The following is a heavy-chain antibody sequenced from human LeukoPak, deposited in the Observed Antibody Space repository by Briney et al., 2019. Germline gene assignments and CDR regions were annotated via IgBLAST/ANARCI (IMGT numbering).Heavy chain of an antibody. V-gene: IGHV1-18*01. J-gene: IGHJ4*02. Sequence: GASVKVSCKASGYTFTSYGISWVRQAPGQGLEWMGGISAYDGKTNYAQKLQGRVTITTATTTSTAYMDLRSPRPDDTAVYYCTRDRDIVATPVDYWGQGTLVTVSS. CDR1: GYTFTSYG. CDR2: ISAYDGKT. D-gene: IGHD5-12*01. CDR3: TRDRDIVATPVDY.